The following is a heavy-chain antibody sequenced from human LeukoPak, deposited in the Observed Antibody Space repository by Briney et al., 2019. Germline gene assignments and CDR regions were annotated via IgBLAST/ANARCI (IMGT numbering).Heavy chain of an antibody. Sequence: PSETLSLTCTVSGGSISSGGYYWSWIRQHPGKGLEWIGYIYYSGSTYYNPSLKSRVTISVDKSKNQFSLKLSSVTAADTAVYYCARVRSITMVRGVLDYWGQGTLVTVSS. D-gene: IGHD3-10*01. V-gene: IGHV4-31*03. CDR2: IYYSGST. J-gene: IGHJ4*02. CDR1: GGSISSGGYY. CDR3: ARVRSITMVRGVLDY.